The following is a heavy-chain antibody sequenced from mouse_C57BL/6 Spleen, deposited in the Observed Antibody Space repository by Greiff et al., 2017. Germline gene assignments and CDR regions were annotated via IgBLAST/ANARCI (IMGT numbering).Heavy chain of an antibody. D-gene: IGHD3-2*02. CDR3: ARESRQLRPPYYAMDY. V-gene: IGHV1-53*01. CDR1: GYTFTSYW. CDR2: INPSNGGT. J-gene: IGHJ4*01. Sequence: QVQLQQPGTELVKPGASVKLSCKASGYTFTSYWMHWVKQRPGQGLEWIGNINPSNGGTNYNEKFKSKATLTVDKSSSTAYMQLSSLTSEDSAVYYCARESRQLRPPYYAMDYWGQGTSVTVSS.